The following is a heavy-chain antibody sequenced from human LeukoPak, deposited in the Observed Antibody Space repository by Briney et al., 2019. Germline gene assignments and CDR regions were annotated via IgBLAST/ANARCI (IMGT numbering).Heavy chain of an antibody. CDR1: GYTFTSYG. Sequence: ASVKVSCKASGYTFTSYGISWVRQAPGQGLEWMGWISAYNGNTNYAQKFQGRVTITADESTSTAYMELSSLRSEDTAVYYCARGAPDCSGGSCYFGQYYYYMDVWGKGTTVTISS. J-gene: IGHJ6*03. CDR2: ISAYNGNT. V-gene: IGHV1-18*01. CDR3: ARGAPDCSGGSCYFGQYYYYMDV. D-gene: IGHD2-15*01.